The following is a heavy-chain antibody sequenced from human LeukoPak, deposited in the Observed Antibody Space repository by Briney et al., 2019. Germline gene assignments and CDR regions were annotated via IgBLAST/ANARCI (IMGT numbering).Heavy chain of an antibody. CDR1: GFSFSRHA. Sequence: GGSLRLSYVGSGFSFSRHAMNWVRQAPGKAPEWVSSIFDSGAPSYCADSVKGRFTISRDNSGNTFYLQMENLRAEDSATYFCTKAVGGGRDAYDVWGLGTRVIVSS. J-gene: IGHJ3*01. D-gene: IGHD3-16*01. CDR3: TKAVGGGRDAYDV. CDR2: IFDSGAPS. V-gene: IGHV3-23*05.